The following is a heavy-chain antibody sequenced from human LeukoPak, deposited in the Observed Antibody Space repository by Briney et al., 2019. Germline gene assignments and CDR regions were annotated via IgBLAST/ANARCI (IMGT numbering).Heavy chain of an antibody. Sequence: GGSLRLSCAASGFTFSSYSMNWVRQAPGKGLEWVSSISSSSSYIYYADSVKGRFTISRDNAKNSLYLQMNSLRAEDTAVYYCARVGLGITMVSLDVWGQGTTVTVSS. D-gene: IGHD3-10*01. V-gene: IGHV3-21*01. CDR1: GFTFSSYS. CDR2: ISSSSSYI. J-gene: IGHJ6*02. CDR3: ARVGLGITMVSLDV.